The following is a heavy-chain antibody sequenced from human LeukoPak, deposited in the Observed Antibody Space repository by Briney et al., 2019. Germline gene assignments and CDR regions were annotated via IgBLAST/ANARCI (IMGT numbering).Heavy chain of an antibody. CDR3: ASVVTASNAFDI. CDR1: GGTFSGYA. V-gene: IGHV1-69*13. D-gene: IGHD2-21*02. Sequence: ASVKVSCKASGGTFSGYAISWVRQAPGQGLEWMGGIIPIFGTANYAQKFQGRVTITADESTSTAYMELSSLRSEDTAVYYCASVVTASNAFDIWGQGTMVTVSS. J-gene: IGHJ3*02. CDR2: IIPIFGTA.